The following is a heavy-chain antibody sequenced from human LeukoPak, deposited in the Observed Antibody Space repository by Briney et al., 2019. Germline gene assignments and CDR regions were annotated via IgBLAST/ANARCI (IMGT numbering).Heavy chain of an antibody. J-gene: IGHJ5*02. CDR2: IDSSSNTI. V-gene: IGHV3-48*03. CDR3: ARLGPPNWFDP. D-gene: IGHD3-16*01. Sequence: GGSLRLSCRASGFTFSSYEMNWVRQAPGKGLEWVSHIDSSSNTIYYADSVKGRFTISRDNAKNSVNLQMSSLRVEDTAVYYCARLGPPNWFDPWGQGTLVTVSS. CDR1: GFTFSSYE.